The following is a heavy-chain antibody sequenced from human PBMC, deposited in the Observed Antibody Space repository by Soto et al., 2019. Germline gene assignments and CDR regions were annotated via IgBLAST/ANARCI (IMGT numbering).Heavy chain of an antibody. J-gene: IGHJ4*02. CDR2: IYYDGNT. Sequence: TLSLTCTVSGGSIISSSHYWGWIRQPPGKGLESVANIYYDGNTYYNPSLESRVTISLDTSKNQFSLRLDSVTAADTAVYYCARSSITPRLFMYPFDYWGQGTLVTVSS. V-gene: IGHV4-39*01. CDR1: GGSIISSSHY. D-gene: IGHD6-6*01. CDR3: ARSSITPRLFMYPFDY.